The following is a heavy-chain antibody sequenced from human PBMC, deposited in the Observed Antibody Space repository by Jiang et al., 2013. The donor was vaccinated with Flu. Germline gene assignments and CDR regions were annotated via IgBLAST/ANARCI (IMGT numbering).Heavy chain of an antibody. Sequence: VSSNSAAWNWIRQSPSRGLEWLGRTYYRSKWYNDYAVSVKSRITINPDTSKNQFSLQLNSVTPEDTAVYYCARDQADIAAAGNDYWGQGTLVTVSS. CDR3: ARDQADIAAAGNDY. J-gene: IGHJ4*02. CDR1: VSSNSAA. D-gene: IGHD6-13*01. CDR2: TYYRSKWYN. V-gene: IGHV6-1*01.